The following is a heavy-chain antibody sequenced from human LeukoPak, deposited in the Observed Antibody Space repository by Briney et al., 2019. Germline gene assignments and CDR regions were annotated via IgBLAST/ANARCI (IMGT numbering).Heavy chain of an antibody. V-gene: IGHV3-23*01. D-gene: IGHD6-19*01. J-gene: IGHJ4*02. CDR3: AKGSSGWYLYDY. CDR2: ISGSGGST. Sequence: GGSLRLSCAASGFTFSSYAMSWVRQAPGKGLEWVSAISGSGGSTYYADSVKGRFTISRDNSKNTLYLQMNSLGAEDTAVYYCAKGSSGWYLYDYWGQGTLVTVSS. CDR1: GFTFSSYA.